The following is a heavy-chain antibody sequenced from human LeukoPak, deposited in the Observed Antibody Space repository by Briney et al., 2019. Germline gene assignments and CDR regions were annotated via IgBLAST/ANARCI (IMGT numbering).Heavy chain of an antibody. CDR3: ARESPMYYFDY. CDR1: GFTFSSYA. V-gene: IGHV3-30*04. J-gene: IGHJ4*02. CDR2: ISYDGSNK. Sequence: PGGSLRLSCAASGFTFSSYAMHCVREAPGKRLERGAVISYDGSNKYYADSVKRRFTISRDNSKNTLYLQMNSLRAEDTAVYYCARESPMYYFDYWGQGTLVTVSS.